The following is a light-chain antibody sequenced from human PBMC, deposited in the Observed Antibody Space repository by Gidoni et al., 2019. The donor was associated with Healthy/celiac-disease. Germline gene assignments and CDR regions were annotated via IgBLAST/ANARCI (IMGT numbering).Light chain of an antibody. CDR3: MQALQTPGT. CDR1: QSLLHSNGYNY. V-gene: IGKV2-28*01. Sequence: IVMTQSPLSLPVTPGEPASISCRSSQSLLHSNGYNYLDWYLQKPGQSPQLLIYLGSNRASGVPDRFSGSGSGTDFTLKISRVEAEDVGVYYCMQALQTPGTCGQXTKLEIK. CDR2: LGS. J-gene: IGKJ2*02.